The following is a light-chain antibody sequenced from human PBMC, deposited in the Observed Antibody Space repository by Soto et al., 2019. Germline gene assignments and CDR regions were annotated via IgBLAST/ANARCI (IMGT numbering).Light chain of an antibody. J-gene: IGKJ4*01. CDR3: QQVNSFPLT. Sequence: DIQMTQSPSSVSASVVDRVTITCRASQGINNWLAWYQQKPGEPPKLLIYTTSNLQSGVPSRFSCSGSVTDFTLTISSLQPEDFATYYCQQVNSFPLTFGGGTKVEIK. CDR1: QGINNW. CDR2: TTS. V-gene: IGKV1D-12*01.